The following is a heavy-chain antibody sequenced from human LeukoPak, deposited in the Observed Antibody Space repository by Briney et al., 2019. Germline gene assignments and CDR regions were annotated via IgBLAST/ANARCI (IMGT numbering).Heavy chain of an antibody. V-gene: IGHV3-7*01. CDR2: IRQDESER. Sequence: GGSLRLSCEGSGFSFSSYWMTWVRQSPGQGPEWVANIRQDESERYTVDSVKGRLTISRDNAKNSLFLQMNSLVAEDTAVYYCARGYIDNLGYSPRSSFDSWGQGSLVTVSS. CDR3: ARGYIDNLGYSPRSSFDS. J-gene: IGHJ4*02. D-gene: IGHD3-22*01. CDR1: GFSFSSYW.